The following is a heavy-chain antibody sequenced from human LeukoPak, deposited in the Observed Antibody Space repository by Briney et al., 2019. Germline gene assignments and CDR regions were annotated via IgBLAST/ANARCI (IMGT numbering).Heavy chain of an antibody. CDR3: ARGMVPDY. Sequence: GGSLRLPCAASGFTFSYSWMSWVRQAPGKGLEWVANIKGDGSEKYYVDSVKGRFTISRDGAENSLYLQMNSLRAEDTAVYYCARGMVPDYWGQGTLVTVSS. D-gene: IGHD2-8*01. CDR1: GFTFSYSW. V-gene: IGHV3-7*01. J-gene: IGHJ4*02. CDR2: IKGDGSEK.